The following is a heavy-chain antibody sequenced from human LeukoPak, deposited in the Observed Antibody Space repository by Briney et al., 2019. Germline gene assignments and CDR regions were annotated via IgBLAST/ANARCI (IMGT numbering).Heavy chain of an antibody. CDR2: ISSSGGST. CDR3: ANRYWGSGYDAFDI. D-gene: IGHD7-27*01. Sequence: GGSLRLSCAASGFTFSSYAMTWVRQAPGKGLEWVSAISSSGGSTYYAGSVKGRFTISRDNSKNTLYLQMNTLRAEDTAVYYCANRYWGSGYDAFDIWGQGTMVTVSS. V-gene: IGHV3-23*01. CDR1: GFTFSSYA. J-gene: IGHJ3*02.